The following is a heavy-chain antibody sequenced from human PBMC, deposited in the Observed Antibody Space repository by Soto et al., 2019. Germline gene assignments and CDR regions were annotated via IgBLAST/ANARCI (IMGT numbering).Heavy chain of an antibody. Sequence: PSETLSLTCTVSGGSISSGGYYWSWIRQHPGKGLEWIGYIYYSGSTYYNPSLKSRVTISVDTSKNQFSLKLSSVTAADTAMYYCALRIAARTNDAFDIWGQGTMVTVSS. V-gene: IGHV4-31*03. D-gene: IGHD6-6*01. CDR2: IYYSGST. CDR1: GGSISSGGYY. CDR3: ALRIAARTNDAFDI. J-gene: IGHJ3*02.